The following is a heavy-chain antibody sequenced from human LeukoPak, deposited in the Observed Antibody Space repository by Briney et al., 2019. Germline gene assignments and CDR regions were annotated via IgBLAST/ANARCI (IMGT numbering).Heavy chain of an antibody. CDR3: AGYGSGSYYKAFDY. D-gene: IGHD3-10*01. CDR1: GGSISSDY. Sequence: SETLPLTCSVSGGSISSDYWGWIRQPPGKGLEWIAYVHNSGITRYNPSLKSRVTISIDTSKNQFSLKLNSVTAADTAVYYCAGYGSGSYYKAFDYWGQGTLVTVSS. CDR2: VHNSGIT. J-gene: IGHJ4*02. V-gene: IGHV4-59*01.